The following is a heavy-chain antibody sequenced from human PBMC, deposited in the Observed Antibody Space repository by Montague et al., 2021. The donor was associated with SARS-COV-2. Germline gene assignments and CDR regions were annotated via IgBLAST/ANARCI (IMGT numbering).Heavy chain of an antibody. J-gene: IGHJ3*02. CDR2: INQGGAL. D-gene: IGHD3-9*01. V-gene: IGHV4-34*01. CDR1: RGSFSNYY. Sequence: SETLSLTCAVSRGSFSNYYWTWIRQSPGKGLEWIGEINQGGALNXTPSLKSRVTISLDTSKKQISLKLNSVTVADTAVFFCARGRPVQGSFRHFDSISSGALDIWAQGSLVIVSS. CDR3: ARGRPVQGSFRHFDSISSGALDI.